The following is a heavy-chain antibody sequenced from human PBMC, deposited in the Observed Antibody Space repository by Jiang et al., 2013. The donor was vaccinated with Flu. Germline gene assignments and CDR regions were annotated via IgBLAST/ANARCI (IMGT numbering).Heavy chain of an antibody. D-gene: IGHD3-9*01. CDR1: GYSFTSYW. CDR2: SIRGDSDT. V-gene: IGHV5-51*01. Sequence: PGESLKISCKGSGYSFTSYWIGWVRQMPGKAWSGWGSSIRGDSDTRYSPSFQGQVTISADKSISTAYLQWSNLKASDTAMYYCARIGTYYDILTGYSWGQGTLVTVSS. J-gene: IGHJ4*02. CDR3: ARIGTYYDILTGYS.